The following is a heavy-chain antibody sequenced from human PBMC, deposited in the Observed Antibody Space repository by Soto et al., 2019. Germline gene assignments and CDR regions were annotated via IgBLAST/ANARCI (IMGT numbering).Heavy chain of an antibody. D-gene: IGHD3-10*01. CDR2: TSGSGGST. CDR3: AKDGGYGSGSYYSDD. J-gene: IGHJ4*02. CDR1: GFTFSSYA. V-gene: IGHV3-23*01. Sequence: EVQLLESGGGLVQPGGSLRLSCAASGFTFSSYAMSWVRQAPGKGLEWVSTTSGSGGSTYYAASVKGRFTISRDNSKNTFYLQRNSLRAEDMAVYYCAKDGGYGSGSYYSDDWGQGTLVTVSS.